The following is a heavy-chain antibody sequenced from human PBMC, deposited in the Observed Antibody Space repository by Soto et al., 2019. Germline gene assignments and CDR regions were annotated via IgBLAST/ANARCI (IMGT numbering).Heavy chain of an antibody. J-gene: IGHJ4*02. Sequence: GGSLRLSCAGSGFTFSNAWMNWVRQAPGKGLEWVGRIKSKTDGGTTDYAAPVKGRFTISRDDSKNTLYLQMNSLKTEDTAVYHCTTDQCSGGSCYSARYAFDYWGQGTLVAVSS. CDR2: IKSKTDGGTT. CDR3: TTDQCSGGSCYSARYAFDY. V-gene: IGHV3-15*07. CDR1: GFTFSNAW. D-gene: IGHD2-15*01.